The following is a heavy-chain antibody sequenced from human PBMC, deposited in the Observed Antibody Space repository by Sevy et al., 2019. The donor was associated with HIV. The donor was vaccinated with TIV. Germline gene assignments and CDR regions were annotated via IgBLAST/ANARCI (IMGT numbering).Heavy chain of an antibody. D-gene: IGHD6-19*01. Sequence: SETLSLTCTVSGGSISSSSYYWGWIRQPPGKGLAWIGSIYYSGSTYYNPSLQSRVTISVDTSKNQFSLKLSSVTAADTAVYYCARPGRIAVAGNWFDPWGQGTLVTVSS. J-gene: IGHJ5*02. V-gene: IGHV4-39*01. CDR2: IYYSGST. CDR3: ARPGRIAVAGNWFDP. CDR1: GGSISSSSYY.